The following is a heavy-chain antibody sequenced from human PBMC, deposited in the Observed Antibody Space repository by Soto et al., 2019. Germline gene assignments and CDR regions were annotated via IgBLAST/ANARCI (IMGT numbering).Heavy chain of an antibody. J-gene: IGHJ6*03. D-gene: IGHD6-13*01. V-gene: IGHV3-7*01. Sequence: PGGSLRLSCAASGFTFSSYWMSWVRQAPGKGLEWVANIKQDGSEKYYVDSVKGRFTISRDNAKNSLYLQMNSLRAEDTAVYYCARVVSRIAAAAESYYYYYMDVWGKGTTVTVSS. CDR3: ARVVSRIAAAAESYYYYYMDV. CDR1: GFTFSSYW. CDR2: IKQDGSEK.